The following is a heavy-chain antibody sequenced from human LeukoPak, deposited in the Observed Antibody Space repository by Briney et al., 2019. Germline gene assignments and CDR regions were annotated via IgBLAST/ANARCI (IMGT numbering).Heavy chain of an antibody. CDR1: GYTFTSYA. D-gene: IGHD3-9*01. CDR3: ARDKVNLTVFPY. J-gene: IGHJ4*02. Sequence: ASVKVSCKASGYTFTSYAIHWVRQAPGQRLEWMGWINAGNGNTKYSQRFQDRVAITRDTSASTAYMELSSLRSEDTAVYYCARDKVNLTVFPYWGQGTLVTVSS. V-gene: IGHV1-3*01. CDR2: INAGNGNT.